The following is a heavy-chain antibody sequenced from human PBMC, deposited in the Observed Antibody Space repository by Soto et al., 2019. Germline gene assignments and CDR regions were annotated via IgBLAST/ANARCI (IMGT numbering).Heavy chain of an antibody. J-gene: IGHJ4*02. CDR2: INPNSGDT. CDR3: ARRRLSTGTDYCDY. CDR1: GYTFNDYF. D-gene: IGHD1-1*01. Sequence: VASVKVSCKTSGYTFNDYFLHWVRQAPGQGLEWMGSINPNSGDTDYAQRFQGRVTLTRDTSIRTVYMELSRLRSDDTAVYYCARRRLSTGTDYCDYWGQGPRVTVSS. V-gene: IGHV1-2*02.